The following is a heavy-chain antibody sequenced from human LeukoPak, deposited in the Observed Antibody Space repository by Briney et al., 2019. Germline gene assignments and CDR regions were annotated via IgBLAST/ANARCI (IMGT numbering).Heavy chain of an antibody. V-gene: IGHV1-46*01. CDR1: GYTFTSYY. J-gene: IGHJ4*02. Sequence: AASVKVSCKASGYTFTSYYMHWVRQAPGQGLEWMGIINPSGGSTSYAQKFQGRVTMTRDTSTSTVYMELSSLRSEDTAVYYCATRGAYCGGDCYHMDVWGQGTLVTVSS. CDR2: INPSGGST. CDR3: ATRGAYCGGDCYHMDV. D-gene: IGHD2-21*02.